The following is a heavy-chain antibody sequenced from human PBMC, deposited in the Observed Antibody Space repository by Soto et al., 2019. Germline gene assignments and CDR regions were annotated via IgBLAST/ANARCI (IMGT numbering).Heavy chain of an antibody. CDR2: IYYSGST. J-gene: IGHJ6*02. Sequence: PLETMSLPCTGSGFSLNGSMYYLGWLSPPPGKGLEWIGSIYYSGSTYYNPSLKSRVTISVDTSKNQFSLKLSSVTAADTAVYYCARTYYDFLSGYYRYYYYYYGMDVCGQGTTVTVS. D-gene: IGHD3-3*01. CDR1: GFSLNGSMYY. CDR3: ARTYYDFLSGYYRYYYYYYGMDV. V-gene: IGHV4-39*01.